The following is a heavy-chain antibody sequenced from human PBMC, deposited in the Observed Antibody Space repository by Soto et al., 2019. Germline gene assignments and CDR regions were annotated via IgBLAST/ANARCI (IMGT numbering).Heavy chain of an antibody. CDR2: IRGSGGGT. D-gene: IGHD1-7*01. CDR1: GFTFSSYG. CDR3: ATTPAWNSHYDMDV. Sequence: PGGSLRLSCAAPGFTFSSYGMSWVRQAPGKGLEWVSSIRGSGGGTFYADSVKGRFTISRDNSKNNLYLQMNSLRVEDTAVYFCATTPAWNSHYDMDVWGQGTTVTVSS. V-gene: IGHV3-23*01. J-gene: IGHJ6*02.